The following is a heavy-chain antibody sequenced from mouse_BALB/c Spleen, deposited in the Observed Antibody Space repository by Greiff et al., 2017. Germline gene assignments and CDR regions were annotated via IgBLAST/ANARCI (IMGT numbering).Heavy chain of an antibody. CDR1: GYTFPSYT. V-gene: IGHV1-4*01. J-gene: IGHJ1*01. CDR3: ARYGNLYFDV. D-gene: IGHD2-1*01. Sequence: VQRVESGAELARPGASVKMSRKASGYTFPSYTMHWVKQRPGQGLEWIGYINPSSGYTNYNQKFKDKATLTADKSSSTAYMQLSSLTSEDSAVYYCARYGNLYFDVWGAGTTVTVSS. CDR2: INPSSGYT.